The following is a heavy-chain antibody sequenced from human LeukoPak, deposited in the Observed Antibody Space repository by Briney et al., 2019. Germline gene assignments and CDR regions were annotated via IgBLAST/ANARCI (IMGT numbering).Heavy chain of an antibody. CDR1: AGSISIGDYY. Sequence: SETLSLTCTLSAGSISIGDYYWSWIRQPPGKGLEWIGYIYYSGSTYYNPSLKSRVTISVDTSKNQFSLKLSSVTAADTAVYYCARGFDCSSTSCLWFDPWGQGTLVTVSS. CDR2: IYYSGST. J-gene: IGHJ5*02. CDR3: ARGFDCSSTSCLWFDP. V-gene: IGHV4-30-4*01. D-gene: IGHD2-2*01.